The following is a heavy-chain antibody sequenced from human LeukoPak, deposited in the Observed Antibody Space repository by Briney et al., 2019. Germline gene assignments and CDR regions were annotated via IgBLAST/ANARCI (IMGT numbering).Heavy chain of an antibody. CDR1: GFTFSSYS. CDR3: ASSRNPGSGSYPFDY. CDR2: ISSSSSYI. V-gene: IGHV3-21*01. D-gene: IGHD3-10*01. J-gene: IGHJ4*02. Sequence: GGSLRLSCAASGFTFSSYSMNWVRQAPGKGLEWVSSISSSSSYIDYADSVTGRFTISRDNAKNSLYLQMNSLRAEDTAVYYCASSRNPGSGSYPFDYWGQGTLVTVSS.